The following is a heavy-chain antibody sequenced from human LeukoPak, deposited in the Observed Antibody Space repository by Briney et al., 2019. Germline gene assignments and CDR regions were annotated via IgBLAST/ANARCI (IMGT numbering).Heavy chain of an antibody. Sequence: SETLSLTCTVSGGSISSYYWSWIRQPPGKGLEWIGYIYYSGSTNYNPSLKSRVTISVDTSKNQFSLKLSSVTAADTAVYYCARGSRDIVATIRFDYWGQGTLVTVSS. D-gene: IGHD5-12*01. CDR3: ARGSRDIVATIRFDY. V-gene: IGHV4-59*12. CDR2: IYYSGST. J-gene: IGHJ4*02. CDR1: GGSISSYY.